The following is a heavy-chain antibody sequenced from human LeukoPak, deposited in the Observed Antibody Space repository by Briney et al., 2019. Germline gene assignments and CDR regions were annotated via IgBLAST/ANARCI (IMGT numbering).Heavy chain of an antibody. Sequence: SETLFLTCTVSGGSVTSYYCNWVRQPPGRGLEWIGYIYYSGGTNYNPSLESRVTISLDTAKNQFSLKLRSVTAEDTAVYYCATTGATSPSSASWFNIEYWGQGTLVPVSS. V-gene: IGHV4-59*08. CDR2: IYYSGGT. D-gene: IGHD6-13*01. CDR3: ATTGATSPSSASWFNIEY. J-gene: IGHJ4*02. CDR1: GGSVTSYY.